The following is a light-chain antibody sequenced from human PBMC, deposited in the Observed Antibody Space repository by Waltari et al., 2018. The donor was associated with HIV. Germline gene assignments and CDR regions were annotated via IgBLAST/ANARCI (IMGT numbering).Light chain of an antibody. V-gene: IGKV3-15*01. J-gene: IGKJ1*01. Sequence: EIVLTQSPGTLSVSPGERVTLSCRASQSVSSNLAWFQQKPGQAPRLVIYGAHTRATGIPDRFSGSGSGTEFTLTISSLQSEDFAVYYCQQYNAWPRTFGQGTKVEIK. CDR2: GAH. CDR3: QQYNAWPRT. CDR1: QSVSSN.